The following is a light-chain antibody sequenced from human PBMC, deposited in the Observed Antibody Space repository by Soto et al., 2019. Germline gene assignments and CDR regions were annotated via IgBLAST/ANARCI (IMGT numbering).Light chain of an antibody. J-gene: IGKJ1*01. V-gene: IGKV1-5*03. CDR1: QSIDTW. CDR2: KAS. Sequence: DIQMTQSPSTLSASVGDRVTSTCRASQSIDTWLAWHQQKPGQAPKLLISKASSLESGVPSRFSGSGSGTEFTLTISSLQPDDSATYYCQQYNSYRAFGQGTKVDIK. CDR3: QQYNSYRA.